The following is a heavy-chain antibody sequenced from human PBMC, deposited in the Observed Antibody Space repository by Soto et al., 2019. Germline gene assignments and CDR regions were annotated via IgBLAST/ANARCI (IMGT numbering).Heavy chain of an antibody. V-gene: IGHV3-23*01. D-gene: IGHD3-10*01. CDR3: AKDRHLYYYGSGSYYTRFPYWFDP. CDR1: GFTFSSYA. Sequence: GGSLRLSCAASGFTFSSYAMSWDRQAPGKGLEWVSAISGSGGSTYYADSVKGRFTISRDNSKNTLYLQMNSLRAEDTAVYYCAKDRHLYYYGSGSYYTRFPYWFDPWGQGTLVTVSS. CDR2: ISGSGGST. J-gene: IGHJ5*02.